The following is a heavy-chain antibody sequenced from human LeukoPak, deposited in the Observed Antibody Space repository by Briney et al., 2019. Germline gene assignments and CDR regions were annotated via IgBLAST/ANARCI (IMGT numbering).Heavy chain of an antibody. V-gene: IGHV3-48*03. D-gene: IGHD2-2*01. CDR1: GFNFSNYE. CDR2: ISSSGSTI. J-gene: IGHJ4*02. Sequence: GGSLRLSCAGSGFNFSNYEMNWVRQAPGKGLVWVSYISSSGSTIYYADSVKGRFTISRDNAKKSLYLQMNSLRAEDTALYYCAKDIGYCSSTSCQYYFDYWGQGTLVTVSS. CDR3: AKDIGYCSSTSCQYYFDY.